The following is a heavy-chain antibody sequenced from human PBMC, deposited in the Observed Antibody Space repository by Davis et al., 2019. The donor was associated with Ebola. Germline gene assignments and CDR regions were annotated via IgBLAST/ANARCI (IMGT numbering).Heavy chain of an antibody. CDR3: AAVSSGRLVWDY. Sequence: SVKVSCKASGFTFTSSAVQWVRQARGQRLEWIGWIVVGSGNTNYAQKFQERVTITRDMSTSTAYMELSSLRSEDTAVYYCAAVSSGRLVWDYWGQGTLVTVSS. D-gene: IGHD6-19*01. CDR2: IVVGSGNT. V-gene: IGHV1-58*01. CDR1: GFTFTSSA. J-gene: IGHJ4*02.